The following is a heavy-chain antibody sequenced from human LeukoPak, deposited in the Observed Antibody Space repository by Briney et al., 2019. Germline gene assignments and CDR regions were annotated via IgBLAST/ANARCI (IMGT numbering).Heavy chain of an antibody. D-gene: IGHD3-16*02. CDR3: ARARATLGTIIIIDY. Sequence: PSETLSLTCTVSGGSISSGSYYWSWIRQPAGKQLEWIGHIYTTGSTKYNPSLKSRVTISLDTSKNQFSLKLTSVTATDTAVYYCARARATLGTIIIIDYWGQGALVTVSS. CDR2: IYTTGST. CDR1: GGSISSGSYY. V-gene: IGHV4-61*09. J-gene: IGHJ4*02.